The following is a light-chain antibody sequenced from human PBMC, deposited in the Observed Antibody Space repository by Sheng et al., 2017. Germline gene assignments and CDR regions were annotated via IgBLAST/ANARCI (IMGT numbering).Light chain of an antibody. V-gene: IGKV3D-15*01. CDR2: GAS. CDR3: QQYNTWPRM. CDR1: QSVTNN. Sequence: EIVMTQSPATLSVSPGDRATLSCRASQSVTNNLAWYQHKPGQAPRLLIYGASTRATGIPARFSGSGSGTEFTLTISSLQSEDFAVYYCQQYNTWPRMFGQGTKLEI. J-gene: IGKJ2*01.